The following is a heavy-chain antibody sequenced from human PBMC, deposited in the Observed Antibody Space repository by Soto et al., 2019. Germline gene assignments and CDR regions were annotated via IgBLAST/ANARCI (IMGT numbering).Heavy chain of an antibody. D-gene: IGHD3-9*01. V-gene: IGHV1-69*13. Sequence: VASVKVSCKASGGTFSIYAISWVLQAPGQGLEWMGGIIPIFGTANYAQKFQGRVTITADESTSTAYMELSSLRSEDTAVYYCARDKAFYDILTGPIQRNYYFDYWGQGTLVTVSS. CDR2: IIPIFGTA. J-gene: IGHJ4*01. CDR1: GGTFSIYA. CDR3: ARDKAFYDILTGPIQRNYYFDY.